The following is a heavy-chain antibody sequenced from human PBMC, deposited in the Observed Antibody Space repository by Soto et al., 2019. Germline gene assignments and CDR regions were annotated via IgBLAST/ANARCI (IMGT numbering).Heavy chain of an antibody. CDR1: GGSISSYY. J-gene: IGHJ3*02. V-gene: IGHV4-59*01. CDR2: IYYSGST. CDR3: ARGATYYDSRDAFDI. Sequence: SETLSLTCTVSGGSISSYYWSWIRQPPGKGLEWIGYIYYSGSTNYNPSLKSRVTISVDTYKNQFSLKLSSVTAADTAVYYCARGATYYDSRDAFDIWGQGTMVTVSS. D-gene: IGHD3-3*01.